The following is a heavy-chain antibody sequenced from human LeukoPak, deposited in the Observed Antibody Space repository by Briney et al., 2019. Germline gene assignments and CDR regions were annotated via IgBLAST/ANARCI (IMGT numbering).Heavy chain of an antibody. D-gene: IGHD2-2*01. CDR1: GYSISSGYY. CDR2: IYHSGST. J-gene: IGHJ3*02. V-gene: IGHV4-38-2*01. Sequence: SETLSLTCAVPGYSISSGYYWGWIRQPPGKGLEWIRSIYHSGSTYYNPSLKSRVNISVDTSKNQFSLKLSSVTAADTAVYYCASAVVPAAAFDIWGQGTMVTVSS. CDR3: ASAVVPAAAFDI.